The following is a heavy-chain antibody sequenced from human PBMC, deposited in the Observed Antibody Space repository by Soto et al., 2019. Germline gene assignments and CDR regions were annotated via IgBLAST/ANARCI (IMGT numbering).Heavy chain of an antibody. V-gene: IGHV3-11*01. Sequence: GGSLRLSCAASGFTFSDYYMSWIRQAPGKGLEWVSYISSSGSTIYYADSVKGRFTISRDNAKNSLYLQMNSLRAEDTAVYYCARVRGFKLMGPRPNGVSGVFDYWGQGTLVTVSS. CDR3: ARVRGFKLMGPRPNGVSGVFDY. CDR2: ISSSGSTI. D-gene: IGHD2-8*01. CDR1: GFTFSDYY. J-gene: IGHJ4*02.